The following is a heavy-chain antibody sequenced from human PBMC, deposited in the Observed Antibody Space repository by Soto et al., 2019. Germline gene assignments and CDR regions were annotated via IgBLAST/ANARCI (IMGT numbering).Heavy chain of an antibody. CDR2: INAGNGNT. CDR3: ARERGSSSWPHWHFEL. J-gene: IGHJ2*01. CDR1: GYTFTSYA. V-gene: IGHV1-3*01. D-gene: IGHD6-13*01. Sequence: GASVKVSCKASGYTFTSYAMHWVRQAPGQRLEWMGWINAGNGNTKYSQKFQGRVTITRDTSASTAYMELSSLRSEDTAVYYCARERGSSSWPHWHFELWGRGTLVTVSS.